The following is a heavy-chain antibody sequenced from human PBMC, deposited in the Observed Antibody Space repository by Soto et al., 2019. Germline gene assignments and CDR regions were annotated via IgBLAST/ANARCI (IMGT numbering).Heavy chain of an antibody. J-gene: IGHJ2*01. V-gene: IGHV1-69*12. CDR1: GGTFSSYA. Sequence: QVQLVQSGAEVKKPGSSVKVSCKASGGTFSSYAISWVRQAPGQGLEWMGGIIPIFGTANYAQKFQGRVTITADESTSTAYMELSILRAEDTAVYDCARVVTVVKSFHYWYFDLWGRGTLVTDSS. CDR3: ARVVTVVKSFHYWYFDL. D-gene: IGHD2-15*01. CDR2: IIPIFGTA.